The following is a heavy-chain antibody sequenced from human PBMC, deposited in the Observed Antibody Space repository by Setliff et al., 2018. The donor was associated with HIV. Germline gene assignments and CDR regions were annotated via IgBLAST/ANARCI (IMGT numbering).Heavy chain of an antibody. CDR2: IKQDGSEK. J-gene: IGHJ4*02. CDR3: ATDCAVVGGTGSLDS. V-gene: IGHV3-7*05. Sequence: SGGSLRLSCAASGFTFSTYWMSWVRQAPGKGLEWVANIKQDGSEKNYMDSVKGRFTISRDNAKNSLYLQMSSLRVEDTAVYYCATDCAVVGGTGSLDSWGQGTLVTVSS. CDR1: GFTFSTYW. D-gene: IGHD1-26*01.